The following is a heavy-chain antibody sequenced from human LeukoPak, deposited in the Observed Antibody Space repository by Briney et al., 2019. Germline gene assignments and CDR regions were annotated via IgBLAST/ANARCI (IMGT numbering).Heavy chain of an antibody. J-gene: IGHJ1*01. D-gene: IGHD3-10*01. CDR2: IKQDGREK. CDR1: GFTFGDYA. Sequence: GWSLTLSCTASGFTFGDYAVSWVRQAPGKGLEWVANIKQDGREKYYVDSLKSRFTISRNNAKNSLYLQMNSLRAEDTAVYYCARDRSITMVRRSGDQG. CDR3: ARDRSITMVRRS. V-gene: IGHV3-7*01.